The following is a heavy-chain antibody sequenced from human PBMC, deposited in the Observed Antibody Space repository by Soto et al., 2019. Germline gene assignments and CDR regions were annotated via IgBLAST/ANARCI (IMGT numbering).Heavy chain of an antibody. Sequence: XETLSLPCTVSGGSISSHYWSWVRQAPGKGLDWIGHSYYRGSTNYNPSLRSRSTISLDASKSQFSLKLNSVTTADTAVYYCATDGREASGLDVLGQGTKVTVSS. CDR2: SYYRGST. CDR1: GGSISSHY. V-gene: IGHV4-59*11. J-gene: IGHJ6*02. CDR3: ATDGREASGLDV. D-gene: IGHD1-26*01.